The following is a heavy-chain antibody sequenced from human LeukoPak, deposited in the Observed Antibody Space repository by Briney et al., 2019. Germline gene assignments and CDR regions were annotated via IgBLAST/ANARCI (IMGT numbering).Heavy chain of an antibody. D-gene: IGHD1-7*01. V-gene: IGHV4-34*01. CDR1: GGSFSGYY. J-gene: IGHJ4*02. CDR2: INHSGST. Sequence: SETLSLTCAVYGGSFSGYYWSWIRQPPGKGLEWIGEINHSGSTNYNPSLKSRVTISVDTSKNQFSLKLSSVTAADTAVYYCARSKTTNEFDYGGEETLVTVSS. CDR3: ARSKTTNEFDY.